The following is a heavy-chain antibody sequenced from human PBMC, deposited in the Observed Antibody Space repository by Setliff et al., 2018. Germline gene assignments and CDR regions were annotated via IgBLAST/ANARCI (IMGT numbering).Heavy chain of an antibody. CDR2: IYYSGNT. CDR1: GVSISANHY. CDR3: ARLGRSPTSARWYYMDV. J-gene: IGHJ6*03. V-gene: IGHV4-39*01. D-gene: IGHD1-26*01. Sequence: SETLSLTCTVSGVSISANHYWGWIRQPPGKGLEWIGSIYYSGNTYYNASLRSQVTLSVDTSKNQFSLRLTSVTAADTAAYYCARLGRSPTSARWYYMDVWGTGTTVTAP.